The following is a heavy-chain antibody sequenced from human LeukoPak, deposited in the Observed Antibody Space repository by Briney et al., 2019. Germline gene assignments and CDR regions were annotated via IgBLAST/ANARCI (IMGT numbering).Heavy chain of an antibody. CDR2: IGGRGGST. CDR3: ARERGSSGWATFDY. CDR1: GFTFSSYA. D-gene: IGHD6-19*01. Sequence: PGGSLRLSCAASGFTFSSYAMSWVRQAPGKGLEWVSGIGGRGGSTYYADSVKGRFTVSRDNSKNTVSLHMNSLRAEDTAIYYCARERGSSGWATFDYWGQGTLVTVPS. J-gene: IGHJ4*02. V-gene: IGHV3-23*01.